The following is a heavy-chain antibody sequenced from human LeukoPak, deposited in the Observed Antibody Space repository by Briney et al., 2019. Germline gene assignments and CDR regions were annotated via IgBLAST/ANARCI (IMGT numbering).Heavy chain of an antibody. D-gene: IGHD3-3*01. J-gene: IGHJ4*02. CDR1: GGSFSGYY. CDR3: ARGDATGFRY. Sequence: SETLSLTCAVYGGSFSGYYWSWIRQPPGKGLEWIGEINHSGSTNYNPSLKSRVTISVETSKNQFSLKLSSVTAADTAVYYCARGDATGFRYWGQGTLVTVSS. CDR2: INHSGST. V-gene: IGHV4-34*01.